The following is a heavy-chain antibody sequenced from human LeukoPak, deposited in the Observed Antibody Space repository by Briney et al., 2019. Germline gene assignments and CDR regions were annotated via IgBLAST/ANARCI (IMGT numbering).Heavy chain of an antibody. CDR2: IYPGDSDA. D-gene: IGHD3-22*01. V-gene: IGHV5-51*01. CDR1: GYSFSNYW. J-gene: IGHJ3*02. Sequence: GESLKISCNGSGYSFSNYWIGWVRQMPGKGLECMGIIYPGDSDARYSPSFQGHVTISVDRFLRVVYLQWSSLKASDSGIYYCARYYDSSSYYNTFEIWGQGTMVTVSS. CDR3: ARYYDSSSYYNTFEI.